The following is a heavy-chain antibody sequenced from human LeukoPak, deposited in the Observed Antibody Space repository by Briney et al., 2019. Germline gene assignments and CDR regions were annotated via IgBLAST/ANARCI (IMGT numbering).Heavy chain of an antibody. J-gene: IGHJ6*03. CDR3: AKGDGSNNYYMDV. V-gene: IGHV3-30*02. CDR1: GFTFSNYG. D-gene: IGHD3-10*01. Sequence: GGSLRLSCAASGFTFSNYGMHWVRQAPGKGLEWVAVIWYDGTNKFYADSVKGRFTISRDNSRSTLYLQMDILRAEDTAVYYCAKGDGSNNYYMDVWGKGTTVTVSS. CDR2: IWYDGTNK.